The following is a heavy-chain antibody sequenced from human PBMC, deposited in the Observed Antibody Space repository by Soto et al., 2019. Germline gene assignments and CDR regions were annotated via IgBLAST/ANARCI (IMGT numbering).Heavy chain of an antibody. Sequence: EVQLVESGGGLVQPGGSLRLSCAASGFTFSSYWMHWVRQAPGKGLVWVSRINSDGRSTSYAGYVKGRFTISRDNAKNTLYLQMNSRRAEDTAVYYCARAGIAVAGTRDAFDIWGQGTMVTVSS. CDR3: ARAGIAVAGTRDAFDI. D-gene: IGHD6-19*01. J-gene: IGHJ3*02. V-gene: IGHV3-74*01. CDR1: GFTFSSYW. CDR2: INSDGRST.